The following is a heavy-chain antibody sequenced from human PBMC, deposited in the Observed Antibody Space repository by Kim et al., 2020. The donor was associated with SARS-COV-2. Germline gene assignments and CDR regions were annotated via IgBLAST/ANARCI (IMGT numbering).Heavy chain of an antibody. D-gene: IGHD3-3*01. Sequence: SVKGRFTISRDNAKNSLYLKMNSLRAEDTAVYYCASTGYDFWSGYYYVDYWGQGTLVTVSS. CDR3: ASTGYDFWSGYYYVDY. J-gene: IGHJ4*02. V-gene: IGHV3-11*06.